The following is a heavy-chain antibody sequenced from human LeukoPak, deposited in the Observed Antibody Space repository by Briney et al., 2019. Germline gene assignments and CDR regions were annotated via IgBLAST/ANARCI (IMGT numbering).Heavy chain of an antibody. D-gene: IGHD4-11*01. CDR1: GGSFSGYY. J-gene: IGHJ6*02. Sequence: SETLSLTCAVYGGSFSGYYWSWIRQPPGKGLEWIGEINHGGSTNYNPSLKSRVTISVDTSKNQFSLKLSSVTAADTAVYYCARDYSPGLHGWKYYYYGMDVWGQGTTVTVSS. CDR2: INHGGST. V-gene: IGHV4-34*01. CDR3: ARDYSPGLHGWKYYYYGMDV.